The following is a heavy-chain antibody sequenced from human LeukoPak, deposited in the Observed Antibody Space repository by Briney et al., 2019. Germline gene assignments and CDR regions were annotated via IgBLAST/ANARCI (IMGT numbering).Heavy chain of an antibody. Sequence: GGSLRLSCAASAFTFSNYTMHWVRQAPGKGLEWVAVISYDGSNKYYADSVKGRFTISRDNSKNTLYLQMNSLRAEDTAVYYCAKALLWFGELLDYWGQGTLVTVSS. CDR2: ISYDGSNK. D-gene: IGHD3-10*01. V-gene: IGHV3-30-3*01. J-gene: IGHJ4*02. CDR1: AFTFSNYT. CDR3: AKALLWFGELLDY.